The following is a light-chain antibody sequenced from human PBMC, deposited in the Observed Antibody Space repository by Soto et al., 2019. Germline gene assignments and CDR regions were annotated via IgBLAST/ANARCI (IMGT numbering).Light chain of an antibody. J-gene: IGLJ1*01. Sequence: VLTQPASVSGSPGQSITISCSGSSSDVGAYHFVSWYQHHPGKAPKLILYEVTARPSGVSSRFSGSKSGNTASLTISGLQADDEANYYCSSYTSSNTPYVFGTGTKV. V-gene: IGLV2-14*01. CDR2: EVT. CDR1: SSDVGAYHF. CDR3: SSYTSSNTPYV.